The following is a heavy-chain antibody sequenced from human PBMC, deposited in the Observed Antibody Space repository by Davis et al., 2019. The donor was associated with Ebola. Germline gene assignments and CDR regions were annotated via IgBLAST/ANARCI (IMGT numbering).Heavy chain of an antibody. CDR1: GYTFITYY. D-gene: IGHD2-15*01. Sequence: ASVKVSCKASGYTFITYYMHWVRQAPGQGLEWMGRINPNSGGTNYAQKFQGRVTMTRDTSISTAYMELSRLRSDDTAVYYCARDRDVLLRQTDYWGQGTLVTVSS. J-gene: IGHJ4*02. CDR3: ARDRDVLLRQTDY. CDR2: INPNSGGT. V-gene: IGHV1-2*06.